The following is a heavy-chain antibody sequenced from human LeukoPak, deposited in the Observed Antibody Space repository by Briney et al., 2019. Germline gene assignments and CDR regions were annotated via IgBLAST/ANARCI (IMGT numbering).Heavy chain of an antibody. CDR2: IKEDGSAK. D-gene: IGHD2-15*01. CDR3: ARDYNYFSGHNLDAYDI. J-gene: IGHJ3*02. CDR1: GFSFSSYW. V-gene: IGHV3-7*01. Sequence: PGGSLRLSCVASGFSFSSYWMTWVRQAPGKALEWVANIKEDGSAKSYVDSVKGRFTISRDNAKNSLYLQMDSLRVEDTAVYYCARDYNYFSGHNLDAYDIWGQGTTVTVSS.